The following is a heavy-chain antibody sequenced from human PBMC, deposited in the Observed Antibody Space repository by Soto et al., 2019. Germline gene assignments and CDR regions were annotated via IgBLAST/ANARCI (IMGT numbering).Heavy chain of an antibody. CDR3: ARRYFDWLLSRRSWFDP. V-gene: IGHV4-34*01. Sequence: PSETLSLTCAVYGGSFSGYYWSWIRQPPGKGLEWIGEINHSGSTNYNPSLKSRVTISVDTSKNQFSLKLSSVTAADTAVYYCARRYFDWLLSRRSWFDPWGQRTLVTVS. D-gene: IGHD3-9*01. J-gene: IGHJ5*02. CDR1: GGSFSGYY. CDR2: INHSGST.